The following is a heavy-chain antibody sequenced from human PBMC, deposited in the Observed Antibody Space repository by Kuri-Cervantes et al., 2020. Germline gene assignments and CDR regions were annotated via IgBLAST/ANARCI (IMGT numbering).Heavy chain of an antibody. CDR1: GYTFSSYA. CDR3: ARGGPIVVVPAAMPSFFMDV. CDR2: INAGNGNT. D-gene: IGHD2-2*01. Sequence: ASGYTFSSYAMHWVRQAPGQRLEWMGWINAGNGNTKYSQKFQGRVTITRDTSASTAYMELSSLRPEDTAVYYCARGGPIVVVPAAMPSFFMDVWGKGTTVTVSS. J-gene: IGHJ6*03. V-gene: IGHV1-3*01.